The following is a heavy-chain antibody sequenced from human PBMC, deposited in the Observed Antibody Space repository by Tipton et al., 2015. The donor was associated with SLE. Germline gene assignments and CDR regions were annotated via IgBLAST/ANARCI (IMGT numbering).Heavy chain of an antibody. CDR2: IYHSGST. J-gene: IGHJ3*02. CDR1: GYSISSGYY. V-gene: IGHV4-38-2*02. Sequence: TLSLTCAVSGYSISSGYYWGWIRQPPGKGLEWIGSIYHSGSTYYNPSLKSRVTISVDTSKNQFSLKLSSVTAADTAVYYCARDNTFDIWGQGTMVTVSS. CDR3: ARDNTFDI.